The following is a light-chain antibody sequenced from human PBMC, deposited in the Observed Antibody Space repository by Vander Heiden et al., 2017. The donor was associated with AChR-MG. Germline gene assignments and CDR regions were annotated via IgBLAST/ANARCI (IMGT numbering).Light chain of an antibody. CDR2: AGS. V-gene: IGKV1-12*01. CDR1: QGIWMW. Sequence: DTQLTQSPSSVSASVVDRVTITCRASQGIWMWLVWFQQKPGKAPKLLIYAGSSLQSGVPSRFSGSGSGTDFTLNISSLQSEDAATYYCQEASSFPRTFGPGTKVEIK. CDR3: QEASSFPRT. J-gene: IGKJ1*01.